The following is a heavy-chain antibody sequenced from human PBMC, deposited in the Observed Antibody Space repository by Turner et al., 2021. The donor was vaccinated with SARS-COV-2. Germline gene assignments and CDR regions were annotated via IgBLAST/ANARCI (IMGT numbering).Heavy chain of an antibody. CDR1: GFTFSSYW. D-gene: IGHD3-9*01. V-gene: IGHV3-7*01. CDR3: AKDDWLGRGYWYFDL. J-gene: IGHJ2*01. CDR2: INQDGSEK. Sequence: EVQLVESGGGLVQPGGSLRLSCAASGFTFSSYWMTWVRQAPGKGLGWVANINQDGSEKSYGDSVKGRFTISRDNAKNSLYLQMNSLRAEDTAVYYCAKDDWLGRGYWYFDLWGRGTLVTVSS.